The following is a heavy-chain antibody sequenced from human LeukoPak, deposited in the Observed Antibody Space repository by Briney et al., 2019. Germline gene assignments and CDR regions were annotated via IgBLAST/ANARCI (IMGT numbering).Heavy chain of an antibody. V-gene: IGHV5-51*01. CDR1: GYDFTSYW. D-gene: IGHD3-10*01. J-gene: IGHJ4*02. CDR3: ARTHLKTGDY. Sequence: GESLKISCKASGYDFTSYWIGWVRQMPGKGLEWMGIIDPTDSDIRYSPSFQGQVTISADNSISTVYLQWSSLKASDSAMYYCARTHLKTGDYWGQGTLVTVSS. CDR2: IDPTDSDI.